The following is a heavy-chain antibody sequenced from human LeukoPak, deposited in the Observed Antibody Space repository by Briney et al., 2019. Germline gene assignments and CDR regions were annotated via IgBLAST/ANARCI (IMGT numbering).Heavy chain of an antibody. CDR2: ISGSGGST. CDR1: GFSFSSYG. Sequence: GGSLRLSCVGSGFSFSSYGMTWVRQAPGKGLEWVSAISGSGGSTYYADSVKGRFTISRDNSKNTLYLQMNSLRAEDTAVYYCAKESPTDYGGNYLRFVRRKSFDYWGQGTLVTVSS. V-gene: IGHV3-23*01. D-gene: IGHD4-23*01. CDR3: AKESPTDYGGNYLRFVRRKSFDY. J-gene: IGHJ4*02.